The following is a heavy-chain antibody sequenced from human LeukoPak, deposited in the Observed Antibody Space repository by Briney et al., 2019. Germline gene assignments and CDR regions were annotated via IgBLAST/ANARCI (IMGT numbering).Heavy chain of an antibody. CDR2: IYTGGST. J-gene: IGHJ4*02. CDR1: GGSISSYY. V-gene: IGHV4-4*07. CDR3: ARVHNDFWSGYYFDY. D-gene: IGHD3-3*01. Sequence: PSETLSLTCTVSGGSISSYYWSWIRQPAGKGLEWIGRIYTGGSTNYNPSLKSRVTMSVDTSKNQFSLKLSSVTAADTAVYYCARVHNDFWSGYYFDYWGQGTLVTVSS.